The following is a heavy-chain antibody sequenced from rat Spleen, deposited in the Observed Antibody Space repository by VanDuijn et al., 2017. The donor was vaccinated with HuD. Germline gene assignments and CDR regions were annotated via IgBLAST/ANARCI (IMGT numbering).Heavy chain of an antibody. V-gene: IGHV5-7*01. Sequence: EVQLVESGGGLVQPGGSLKLSCAASGFTFSDYYMAWVRQAPTKGLEWVATISYDGSSTYYRDSVKGRFTISRDNAKSTLYLQMDSLRSEDTATYYCARGGGMTTFDYWGQGVMVTVSS. CDR1: GFTFSDYY. D-gene: IGHD1-7*01. J-gene: IGHJ2*01. CDR2: ISYDGSST. CDR3: ARGGGMTTFDY.